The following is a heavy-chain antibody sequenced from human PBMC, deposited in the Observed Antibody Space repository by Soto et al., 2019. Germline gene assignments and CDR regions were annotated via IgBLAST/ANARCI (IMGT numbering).Heavy chain of an antibody. D-gene: IGHD3-10*01. V-gene: IGHV1-46*02. Sequence: QVQLVQSGAELREPGASVKVSCKTSGEPVNMFNIHWVRQAPGQGPEWMGIIAPSTGTTQYAEKFEGRVTMTGDSSTRTVYMELSSLTSEDTAMFYCARAPTRGWFDTWGQGTLVTVSS. CDR2: IAPSTGTT. CDR3: ARAPTRGWFDT. CDR1: GEPVNMFN. J-gene: IGHJ5*02.